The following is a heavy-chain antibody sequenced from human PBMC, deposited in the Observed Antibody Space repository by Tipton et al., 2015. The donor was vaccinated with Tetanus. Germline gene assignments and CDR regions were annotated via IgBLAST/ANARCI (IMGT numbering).Heavy chain of an antibody. CDR3: ARDADMHTPMVHGYY. CDR1: GFTFSSYG. V-gene: IGHV3-33*01. Sequence: SLRLSCAASGFTFSSYGMHWVRQAPGKGLEWVAVTWYDGSNKYYADSVKGRFTISRDNSKKTMYLQMNSLRAEDTAVYYCARDADMHTPMVHGYYWGQGTLVSVSS. D-gene: IGHD5-18*01. CDR2: TWYDGSNK. J-gene: IGHJ4*02.